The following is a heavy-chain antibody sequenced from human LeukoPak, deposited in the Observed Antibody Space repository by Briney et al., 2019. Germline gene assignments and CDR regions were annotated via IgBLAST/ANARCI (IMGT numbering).Heavy chain of an antibody. D-gene: IGHD6-19*01. CDR3: ARDHSSGSAIVY. CDR2: TSYDQVHK. CDR1: GFTFSSYA. V-gene: IGHV3-30*04. J-gene: IGHJ4*02. Sequence: GGSLRLSCAASGFTFSSYAMHWVRQAPGKGLDWVAVTSYDQVHKYYADSVKGRFTISRDNSKNTLYLQMNSLKPEDTAVYYCARDHSSGSAIVYWGQGTLVTVSS.